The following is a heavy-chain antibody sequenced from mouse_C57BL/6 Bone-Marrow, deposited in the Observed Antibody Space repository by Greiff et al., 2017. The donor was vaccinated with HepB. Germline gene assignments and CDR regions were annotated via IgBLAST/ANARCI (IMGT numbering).Heavy chain of an antibody. CDR2: IDPENGDT. D-gene: IGHD1-1*01. Sequence: EVQLQQSGAELVRPGASVKLSCTASGFNIKDDYMHWVKQRPEQGLEWIGWIDPENGDTEYASKFQGKATITADTPSNTAYLQLSSLTSEDTAVYYCTPDGSSWGDYWGQGTSVTASS. J-gene: IGHJ4*01. V-gene: IGHV14-4*01. CDR1: GFNIKDDY. CDR3: TPDGSSWGDY.